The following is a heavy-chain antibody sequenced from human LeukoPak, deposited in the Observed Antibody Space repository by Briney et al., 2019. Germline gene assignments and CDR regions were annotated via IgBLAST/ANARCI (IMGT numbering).Heavy chain of an antibody. CDR1: GGTFSSYA. CDR3: ARVAILGVVVVAASSPSNYYMDV. CDR2: TIPLFGTA. Sequence: SVKVSCKASGGTFSSYAISWGRHGPGQGLGWMGGTIPLFGTANYAQKFQGRVTLTTDTSTSTAYMELRSLRAQDTALYFCARVAILGVVVVAASSPSNYYMDVWGKGTTVTVCS. V-gene: IGHV1-69*05. J-gene: IGHJ6*03. D-gene: IGHD2-15*01.